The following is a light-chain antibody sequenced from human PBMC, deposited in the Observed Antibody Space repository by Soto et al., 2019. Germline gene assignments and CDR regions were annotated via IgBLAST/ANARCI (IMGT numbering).Light chain of an antibody. CDR3: QVWDIMTDNYV. CDR1: NIGTKR. CDR2: YGS. V-gene: IGLV3-21*04. Sequence: SYELTQPPSVSVAPEKTATITCGGNNIGTKRVHWYRQKPGQAPVLVISYGSDRPSGIPERFSGSNSGNTATLTISRVEDGDEADYYCQVWDIMTDNYVFGPGTKVTVL. J-gene: IGLJ1*01.